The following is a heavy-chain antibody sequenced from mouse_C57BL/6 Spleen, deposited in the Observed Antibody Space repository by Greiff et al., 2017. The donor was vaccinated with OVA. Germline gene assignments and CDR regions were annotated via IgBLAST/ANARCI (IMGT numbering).Heavy chain of an antibody. V-gene: IGHV5-9*01. CDR1: GFTFSSYT. J-gene: IGHJ3*01. Sequence: EVQVVESGGGLVKPGGSLKLSCAASGFTFSSYTMSWVRQTPEKRLEWVATISGGGGNTYYPDSVKGRFTISRDNAKNTLYLQMSSLRSEDTALYYCARHVDSSGYPPWFAYWGQGTLVTVSA. CDR3: ARHVDSSGYPPWFAY. CDR2: ISGGGGNT. D-gene: IGHD3-2*02.